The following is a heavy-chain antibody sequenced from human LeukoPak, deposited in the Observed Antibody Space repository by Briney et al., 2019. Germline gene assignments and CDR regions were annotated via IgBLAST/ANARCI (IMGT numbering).Heavy chain of an antibody. CDR1: GGSFSGYY. CDR2: INHSGST. J-gene: IGHJ6*03. V-gene: IGHV4-34*01. D-gene: IGHD3-22*01. Sequence: SETLSLTCAVYGGSFSGYYGSWIRQPPGKGLEWIGEINHSGSTNYNPSLKSRVTISVDTSKNQFSLKLSSVTAADTAVYYCARGGYYYGSSGPYYYYYMDVWGKGTTVTVSS. CDR3: ARGGYYYGSSGPYYYYYMDV.